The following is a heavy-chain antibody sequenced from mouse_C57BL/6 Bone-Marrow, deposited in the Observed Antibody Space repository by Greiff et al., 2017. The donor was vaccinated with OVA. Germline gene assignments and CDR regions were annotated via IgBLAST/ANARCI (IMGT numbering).Heavy chain of an antibody. Sequence: VQLKQSGPELVKPGASVKIPCKASGYTFTDYNMDWVKQSHGKSLEWIGDINPNNGGTIYNQKFKGKATLTVDKSSSTAYMELRSLTSKDTAVYYCARGTTVVDYYAMDYWGQGTSVTVSS. CDR2: INPNNGGT. D-gene: IGHD1-1*01. J-gene: IGHJ4*01. CDR3: ARGTTVVDYYAMDY. CDR1: GYTFTDYN. V-gene: IGHV1-18*01.